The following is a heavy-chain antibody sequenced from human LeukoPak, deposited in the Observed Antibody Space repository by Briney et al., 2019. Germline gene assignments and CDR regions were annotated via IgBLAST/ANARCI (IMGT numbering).Heavy chain of an antibody. V-gene: IGHV1-69*13. J-gene: IGHJ2*01. CDR2: IIPIFGTA. Sequence: GASVKVSCKASGGTFSSYAISWVRQAPGQGLEWMGGIIPIFGTANYAQKFQGRVTITADESTSTAYMELSSLRSEDTAVYYCAREGTVTTHYWYFDLWGRGTLVTVSS. CDR3: AREGTVTTHYWYFDL. CDR1: GGTFSSYA. D-gene: IGHD4-17*01.